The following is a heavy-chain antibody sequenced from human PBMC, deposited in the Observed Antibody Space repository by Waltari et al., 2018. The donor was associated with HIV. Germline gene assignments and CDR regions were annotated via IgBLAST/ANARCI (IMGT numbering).Heavy chain of an antibody. CDR1: GGSFSGYY. V-gene: IGHV4-34*01. D-gene: IGHD2-15*01. CDR3: ARGYCSGGSCYSEIFYASDI. CDR2: INHSGST. Sequence: QVQLQQWGAGLLKPSETLSLTCAVYGGSFSGYYCSRIRQPPGKGREWIGEINHSGSTNYNPSLKSRVTISVDTSKNQFSLKLSSVTAADMAVYYCARGYCSGGSCYSEIFYASDIWGQGTMVTVSS. J-gene: IGHJ3*02.